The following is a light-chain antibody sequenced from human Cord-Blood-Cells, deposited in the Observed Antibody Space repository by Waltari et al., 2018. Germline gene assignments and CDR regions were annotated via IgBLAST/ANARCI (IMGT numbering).Light chain of an antibody. V-gene: IGLV3-1*01. CDR1: NLGDKY. Sequence: SYELTQPPSVSASPGQTASITCSGGNLGDKYACWYQHKPGQSPVLVIYQDSKRPSGIPERFSGSNSGNTATLTISGTQAMDEADYYCQAWDSSTYVFGTGTKVTVL. CDR2: QDS. CDR3: QAWDSSTYV. J-gene: IGLJ1*01.